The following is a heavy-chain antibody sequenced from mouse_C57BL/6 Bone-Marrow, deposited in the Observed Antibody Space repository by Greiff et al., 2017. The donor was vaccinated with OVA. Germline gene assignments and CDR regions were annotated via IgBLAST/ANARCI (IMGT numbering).Heavy chain of an antibody. CDR2: IDPENGDT. D-gene: IGHD2-3*01. J-gene: IGHJ3*01. CDR3: TTEVYDGYVRFAY. V-gene: IGHV14-4*01. CDR1: GFNIKDDY. Sequence: VQLQQSGAELVRPGASVKLSCTASGFNIKDDYMHWVKQRPEQGLEWIGWIDPENGDTEYASKFQGKATITADTSSNTAYLQLSSRTSEDTAVYYCTTEVYDGYVRFAYWGQGTLVTVSA.